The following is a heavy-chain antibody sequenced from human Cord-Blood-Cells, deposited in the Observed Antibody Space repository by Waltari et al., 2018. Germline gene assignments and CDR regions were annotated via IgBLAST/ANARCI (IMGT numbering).Heavy chain of an antibody. CDR1: GGSFSGYY. Sequence: QVQLQQWGAGLLKPSETLSLTCAVYGGSFSGYYWSWIRHPPGKGMEWMGEINHSGSTNYNPSLKSRVTISVDTSKNQFSLKLSSVTAADTAVYYCARGLEGSGSYYNWFDPWGQGTLVTVSS. J-gene: IGHJ5*02. CDR3: ARGLEGSGSYYNWFDP. D-gene: IGHD3-10*01. V-gene: IGHV4-34*01. CDR2: INHSGST.